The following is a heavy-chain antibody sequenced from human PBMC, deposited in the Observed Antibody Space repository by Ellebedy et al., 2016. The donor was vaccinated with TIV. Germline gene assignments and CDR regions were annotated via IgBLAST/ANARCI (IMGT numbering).Heavy chain of an antibody. J-gene: IGHJ4*02. CDR3: AKPARTDATDF. Sequence: GESLKISCAASGFTFSSYAMSWVRQAPGKGLEWVSAISGGADGTYYAGSVKGRFTISRDNSKNTLYLQMNSLRAEDTAIYYCAKPARTDATDFWGQGTLVTVSS. CDR1: GFTFSSYA. V-gene: IGHV3-23*01. CDR2: ISGGADGT. D-gene: IGHD4-17*01.